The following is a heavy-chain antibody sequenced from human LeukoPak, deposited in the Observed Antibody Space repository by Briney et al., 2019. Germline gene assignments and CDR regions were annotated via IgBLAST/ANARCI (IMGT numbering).Heavy chain of an antibody. CDR1: GLTFSSWW. Sequence: GGSLRLSCAASGLTFSSWWMTWVRQAPGKGLEWVANIKQDGSEKYYVDSVKGRFTISRDNAKNSLYLYMNSLRADDTAVYYCARDGRPLDYWGQGILVTVSS. J-gene: IGHJ4*02. CDR3: ARDGRPLDY. D-gene: IGHD1-26*01. CDR2: IKQDGSEK. V-gene: IGHV3-7*01.